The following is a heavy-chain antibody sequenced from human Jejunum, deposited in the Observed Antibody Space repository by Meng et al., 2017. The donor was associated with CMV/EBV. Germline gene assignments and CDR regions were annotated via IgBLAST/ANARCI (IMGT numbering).Heavy chain of an antibody. D-gene: IGHD1-26*01. CDR2: INTNTGDP. CDR1: GYTFMTYG. Sequence: KASGYTFMTYGMSWVREAPGQRLGWMGWINTNTGDPTYAQDFTGRFVFSMDTSVSTAYLQISGLRSEDTAVYYCTRGAGAHSSKFDYWGQGTLVTVSS. V-gene: IGHV7-4-1*02. CDR3: TRGAGAHSSKFDY. J-gene: IGHJ4*02.